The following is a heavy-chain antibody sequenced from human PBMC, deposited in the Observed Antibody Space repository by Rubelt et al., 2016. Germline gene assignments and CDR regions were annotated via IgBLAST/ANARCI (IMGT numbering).Heavy chain of an antibody. CDR3: AREQQLVGGWFDP. Sequence: QVQLVQSRAEVKKPGASVKVSCKASGYTFTSYYMHWVRQAPGQGLEWMGIINPSGGSTSYAQKFQGRVTMTRDTSTSTVYMELSSLRSEDTAGYYCAREQQLVGGWFDPWGQGTLVTVSS. CDR2: INPSGGST. CDR1: GYTFTSYY. J-gene: IGHJ5*02. V-gene: IGHV1-46*01. D-gene: IGHD6-13*01.